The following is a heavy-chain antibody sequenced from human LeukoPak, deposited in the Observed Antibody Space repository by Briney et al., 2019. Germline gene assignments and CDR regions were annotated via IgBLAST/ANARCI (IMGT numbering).Heavy chain of an antibody. CDR2: ISYDGSNK. V-gene: IGHV3-30-3*01. J-gene: IGHJ4*02. CDR1: GFTFSSYA. CDR3: AKGLRGLAVAGSPDY. Sequence: GGSLRLSCAASGFTFSSYAMHWVRQAPGKGLEWVAVISYDGSNKYYADSVKGRFTISRDNSKNTLYLQMNSLRAEDTALYYCAKGLRGLAVAGSPDYWGQGTLVTVSS. D-gene: IGHD6-19*01.